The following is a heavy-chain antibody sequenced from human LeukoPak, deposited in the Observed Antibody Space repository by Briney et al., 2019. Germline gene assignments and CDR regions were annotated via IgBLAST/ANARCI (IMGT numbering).Heavy chain of an antibody. Sequence: GASVKVSCKASGYTFTSYAMNWVRQAPGQGLEWMGWINTNTGDPTYAQGFTGRFVFSLDTSVSTAYLQISSLKAEDTAVYYCARAGRGGTANWFDPWGQGTLVTISS. J-gene: IGHJ5*02. CDR3: ARAGRGGTANWFDP. CDR2: INTNTGDP. CDR1: GYTFTSYA. V-gene: IGHV7-4-1*02. D-gene: IGHD3-10*01.